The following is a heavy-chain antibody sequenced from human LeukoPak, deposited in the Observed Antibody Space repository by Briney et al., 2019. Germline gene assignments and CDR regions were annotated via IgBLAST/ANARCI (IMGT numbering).Heavy chain of an antibody. CDR3: AELGITMIGGV. Sequence: GGPLRLSCAASGFTFSSYELTWVRQAPGKGLEWVSYISSSGSTIYYADSVKGRFTISRDNAKNSLYLQMNSLRAEDTAVYYCAELGITMIGGVWGKGTTVTISS. CDR2: ISSSGSTI. V-gene: IGHV3-48*03. J-gene: IGHJ6*04. CDR1: GFTFSSYE. D-gene: IGHD3-10*02.